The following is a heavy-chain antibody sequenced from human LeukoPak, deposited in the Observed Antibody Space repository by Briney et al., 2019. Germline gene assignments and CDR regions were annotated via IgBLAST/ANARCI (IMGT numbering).Heavy chain of an antibody. CDR3: AKKVDGHSWFDP. V-gene: IGHV4-28*01. CDR2: IYHSGST. J-gene: IGHJ5*02. CDR1: GYSIRSSNW. D-gene: IGHD3-9*01. Sequence: SETLSLTCAVSGYSIRSSNWWAWIRQPPGKGLEWIGYIYHSGSTYYNPSLKSRVTMSVDVSKNQFSLRVNSVTAVDTAVYYCAKKVDGHSWFDPWGQGTLVTVSS.